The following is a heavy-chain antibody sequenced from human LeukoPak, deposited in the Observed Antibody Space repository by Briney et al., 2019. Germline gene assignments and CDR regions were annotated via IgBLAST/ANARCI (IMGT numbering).Heavy chain of an antibody. CDR1: GGSLNVFY. CDR2: IYSTGRT. D-gene: IGHD4-23*01. J-gene: IGHJ4*02. Sequence: PSETLSLTRTVSGGSLNVFYGSCVRQPAGKGVEWSERIYSTGRTKYSPSLTSGGTMSVSTSKHQFSPNLTTVTAADTAVYYCARGTNSTSPRVSTLYYCGQGNLVTVSS. CDR3: ARGTNSTSPRVSTLYY. V-gene: IGHV4-4*07.